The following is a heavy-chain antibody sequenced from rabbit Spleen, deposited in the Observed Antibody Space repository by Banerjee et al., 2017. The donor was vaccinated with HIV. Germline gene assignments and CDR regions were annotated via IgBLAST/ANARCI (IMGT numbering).Heavy chain of an antibody. CDR1: GFSFSYSDY. D-gene: IGHD4-2*01. J-gene: IGHJ4*01. Sequence: QEQLVESGGDLVKPGASLTLTCTASGFSFSYSDYMCWVRQPPGKGPEWIACIGAGISYTIYYATWAKGRFTISKTSSTTVTLQMTSLTTADTATYFCARDVGIDVYRFSLWGQGTLVTVS. CDR2: IGAGISYTI. V-gene: IGHV1S45*01. CDR3: ARDVGIDVYRFSL.